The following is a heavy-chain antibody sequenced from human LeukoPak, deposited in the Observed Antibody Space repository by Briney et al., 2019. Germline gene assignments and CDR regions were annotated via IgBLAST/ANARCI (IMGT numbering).Heavy chain of an antibody. Sequence: QPGRSLSLSCAASGFTFSNYGMHWVRQAPGKGLEWVAVIWYDGSNEHYVDSVKGRFTISRDNSKNALYLQMDSLRADDTAVYYCAKEGTIVLVPATNGPDYWGQGTLVTVSS. CDR2: IWYDGSNE. V-gene: IGHV3-33*06. CDR3: AKEGTIVLVPATNGPDY. CDR1: GFTFSNYG. D-gene: IGHD2-2*01. J-gene: IGHJ4*02.